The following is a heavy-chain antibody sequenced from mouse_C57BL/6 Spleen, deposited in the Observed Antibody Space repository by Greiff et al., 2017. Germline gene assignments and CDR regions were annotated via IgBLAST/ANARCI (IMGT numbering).Heavy chain of an antibody. CDR3: ARPIYYDYDAVPIAY. Sequence: VHVKQSGPELVKPGASVKIPCKASGYTFTDYNMDWVKQSHGKSLEWIGDINPNNGGTIYNQKFKGKATLTVDKSSSTAYMELRSLTSADTAVYYCARPIYYDYDAVPIAYWGQGTLVTVSA. V-gene: IGHV1-18*01. CDR1: GYTFTDYN. D-gene: IGHD2-4*01. J-gene: IGHJ3*01. CDR2: INPNNGGT.